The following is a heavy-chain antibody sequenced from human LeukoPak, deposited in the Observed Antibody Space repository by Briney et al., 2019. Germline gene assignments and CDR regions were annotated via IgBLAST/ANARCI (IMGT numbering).Heavy chain of an antibody. D-gene: IGHD3-22*01. Sequence: PGGSLRLSCAASGFTFSAYGMHWVRQAPGKGLEWVAVIWYDGSKKFYADSVKGRFTISRDDSKNNLYLQMVSLRAEDTAVYYCARALVVADAFDIWGQGTMVTVSS. CDR3: ARALVVADAFDI. V-gene: IGHV3-33*01. J-gene: IGHJ3*02. CDR1: GFTFSAYG. CDR2: IWYDGSKK.